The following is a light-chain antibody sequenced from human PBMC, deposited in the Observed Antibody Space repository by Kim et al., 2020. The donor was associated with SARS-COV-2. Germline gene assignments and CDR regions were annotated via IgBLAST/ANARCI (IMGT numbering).Light chain of an antibody. J-gene: IGKJ1*01. CDR2: DGF. Sequence: ASVGDRVTILCRASQSILSYVNWYQQKPGKPPKLVIYDGFRLPSGVPARFSASGSGTHFILTISSLQPEDCATYYCQQSYNVAWTFGQGTKVDIK. CDR1: QSILSY. V-gene: IGKV1-39*01. CDR3: QQSYNVAWT.